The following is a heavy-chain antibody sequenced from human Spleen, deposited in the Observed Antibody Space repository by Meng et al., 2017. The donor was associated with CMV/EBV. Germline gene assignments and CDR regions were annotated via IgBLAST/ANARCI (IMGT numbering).Heavy chain of an antibody. V-gene: IGHV1-18*01. D-gene: IGHD2-15*01. J-gene: IGHJ4*02. CDR2: ISAYNGNT. CDR1: GYTFTNYG. Sequence: ASVKVSCKASGYTFTNYGISWVRQAPGQGLEWMGWISAYNGNTNYAQKLQGRVTMTRDTSISTAYMELSRLRSDDTAVYYCARRGYCSGGSCYSGFDYWGQGTLVTVSS. CDR3: ARRGYCSGGSCYSGFDY.